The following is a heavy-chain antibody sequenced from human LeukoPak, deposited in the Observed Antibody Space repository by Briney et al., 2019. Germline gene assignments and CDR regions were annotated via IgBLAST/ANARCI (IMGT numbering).Heavy chain of an antibody. CDR1: GGSLSGYF. D-gene: IGHD6-13*01. CDR2: INHGGST. J-gene: IGHJ4*02. CDR3: ARHLLGSEAAAHDY. V-gene: IGHV4-34*01. Sequence: SETLSLTCAVYGGSLSGYFWSWIRQPPGKGLEWLGEINHGGSTSHNPSLKSRVTISVDTSKNQFSLNLNSVTAADTAVYYCARHLLGSEAAAHDYWGQGTLVTVSS.